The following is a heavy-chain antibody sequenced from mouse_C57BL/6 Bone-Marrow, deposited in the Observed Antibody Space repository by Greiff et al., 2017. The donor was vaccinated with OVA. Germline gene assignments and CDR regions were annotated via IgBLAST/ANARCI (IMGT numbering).Heavy chain of an antibody. CDR2: IRNKANGYTT. D-gene: IGHD1-1*01. CDR1: GFTFTDYY. V-gene: IGHV7-3*01. J-gene: IGHJ2*01. Sequence: EVQLVESGGGLVQPGGSLSLSRAASGFTFTDYYMSWVRQPPGKALEWLGFIRNKANGYTTEYSASVKGRFTISRDNSQSILYLQMNALRAEDSATYDCARFSLDGSSFFDYWGQGTTLTVSS. CDR3: ARFSLDGSSFFDY.